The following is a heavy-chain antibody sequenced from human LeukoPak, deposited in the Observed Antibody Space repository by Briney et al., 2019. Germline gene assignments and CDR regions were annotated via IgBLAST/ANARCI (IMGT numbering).Heavy chain of an antibody. D-gene: IGHD3-9*01. V-gene: IGHV4-38-2*02. J-gene: IGHJ4*02. CDR2: IYHSGST. CDR1: GYSISGGYY. Sequence: SETLSLTCTVSGYSISGGYYWGWIRQPPGKGLEWIGSIYHSGSTYYNPSLKSRVTISVDTSKNQFSLKLSSVTAADTAVYYCARDPLRYFEWLYTNWGQGTLVTVSS. CDR3: ARDPLRYFEWLYTN.